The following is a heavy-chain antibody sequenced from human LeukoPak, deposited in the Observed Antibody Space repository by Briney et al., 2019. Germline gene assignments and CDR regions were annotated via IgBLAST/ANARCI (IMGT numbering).Heavy chain of an antibody. CDR3: ARSYYYGSSGHTPNDY. V-gene: IGHV3-23*01. D-gene: IGHD3-22*01. CDR1: GFTFSTYA. J-gene: IGHJ4*02. CDR2: ISGSGDNT. Sequence: PGGSPRLSCVASGFTFSTYAMTWVRQAPGKGLEWVSVISGSGDNTYSADSVKGRFTISRDNSKNTLYLQMNSLRAEDTAVYYCARSYYYGSSGHTPNDYWGQGTLVTVSS.